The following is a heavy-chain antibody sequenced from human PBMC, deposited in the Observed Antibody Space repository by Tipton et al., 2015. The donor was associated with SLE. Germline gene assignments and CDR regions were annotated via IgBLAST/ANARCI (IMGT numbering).Heavy chain of an antibody. J-gene: IGHJ6*02. CDR2: MYTSGST. CDR3: ARDKNYVLGGNYYYYYGMDV. V-gene: IGHV4-4*08. Sequence: TLSLTCTVSGGSISSYYWTWIRQPPGKGLEWIGYMYTSGSTNYNPSLKSRVTISVDTSKNQFSLKLSSVTAADTAVYYCARDKNYVLGGNYYYYYGMDVWGQGTTVTVSS. D-gene: IGHD2/OR15-2a*01. CDR1: GGSISSYY.